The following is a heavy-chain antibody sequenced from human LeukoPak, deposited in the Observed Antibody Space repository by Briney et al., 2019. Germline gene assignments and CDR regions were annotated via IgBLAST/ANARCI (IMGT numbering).Heavy chain of an antibody. J-gene: IGHJ4*02. Sequence: GGSLRLSCAASGFTFSSYEMNWVRQAPGKGLEWVSYISSSGSTIYYADSVKGRFTISRDNAKNSLYLQMNSLRAEDTAVYYCARGGVYSSSAPGYWGQGTLVTVSS. D-gene: IGHD6-6*01. CDR3: ARGGVYSSSAPGY. V-gene: IGHV3-48*03. CDR1: GFTFSSYE. CDR2: ISSSGSTI.